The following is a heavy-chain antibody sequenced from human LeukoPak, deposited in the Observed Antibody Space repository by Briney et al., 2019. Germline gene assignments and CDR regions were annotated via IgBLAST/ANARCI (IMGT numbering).Heavy chain of an antibody. CDR1: EFTFNNYA. V-gene: IGHV3-48*04. D-gene: IGHD6-13*01. CDR3: ARAGYSSSWYLY. Sequence: GGSLRLSCAASEFTFNNYAMSWVRQAPGKGLEWVSDISRSSTTIYYADSVKGRFTISRDNAKNSLYLQMNSLRAEDTAVYYCARAGYSSSWYLYWGQGTLVTVSS. J-gene: IGHJ4*02. CDR2: ISRSSTTI.